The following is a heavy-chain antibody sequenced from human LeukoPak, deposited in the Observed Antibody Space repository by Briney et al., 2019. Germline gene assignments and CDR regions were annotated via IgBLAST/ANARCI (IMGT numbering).Heavy chain of an antibody. V-gene: IGHV1-8*01. J-gene: IGHJ4*02. CDR3: ASGLSPGGTISRGVVY. CDR1: GYTFTSYD. D-gene: IGHD4-23*01. Sequence: ASVKVSCKASGYTFTSYDINWVRQATGQGLEWMGWMNPNSGNTDYAQKFQGRVTMTRDTSTSTVYMELSSLRSEDTAVYYCASGLSPGGTISRGVVYWGQGTLVTVSS. CDR2: MNPNSGNT.